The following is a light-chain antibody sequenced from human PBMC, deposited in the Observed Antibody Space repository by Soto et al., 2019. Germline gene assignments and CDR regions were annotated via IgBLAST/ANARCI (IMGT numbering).Light chain of an antibody. J-gene: IGLJ1*01. V-gene: IGLV2-14*01. CDR3: SSYTSSSTYV. CDR1: SSEVGGYNY. CDR2: DVS. Sequence: QSVLTQPASVSGSPGESITISCTGTSSEVGGYNYVSWYQQYPGKVPKLMIYDVSYRPSGVSNRFSGSKSGNTASLTISGLQAEDEADYYCSSYTSSSTYVFGTGTKVTVL.